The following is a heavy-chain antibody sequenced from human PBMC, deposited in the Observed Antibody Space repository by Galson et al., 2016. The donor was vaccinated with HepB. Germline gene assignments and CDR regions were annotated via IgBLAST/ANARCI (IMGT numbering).Heavy chain of an antibody. D-gene: IGHD3-16*01. CDR2: IYYSGST. Sequence: ETLSLTCTVSGGSISSSSYYWGWIRQPPGKGLEWIGSIYYSGSTYYNPSLKSRVTISVDTSKNQFSLKLSSVTAADTAMYYCARGEGHMITYDYWGQGTLVTVSS. CDR3: ARGEGHMITYDY. J-gene: IGHJ4*02. CDR1: GGSISSSSYY. V-gene: IGHV4-39*01.